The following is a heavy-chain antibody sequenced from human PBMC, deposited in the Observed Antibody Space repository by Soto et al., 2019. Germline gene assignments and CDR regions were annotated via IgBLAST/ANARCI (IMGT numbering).Heavy chain of an antibody. CDR1: GFSLSTSGVG. D-gene: IGHD6-19*01. Sequence: ASGPTLVNPTQTLTLTCTFSGFSLSTSGVGVGWIRQPPGKALEWLALIYWNDDKRYSPSLKSRLTITKDTSKNQVVLTMTNMDPVDTATYYCAHRISMHPLNFAVAANNWFDPWGQGTLVTVYS. V-gene: IGHV2-5*01. CDR3: AHRISMHPLNFAVAANNWFDP. J-gene: IGHJ5*02. CDR2: IYWNDDK.